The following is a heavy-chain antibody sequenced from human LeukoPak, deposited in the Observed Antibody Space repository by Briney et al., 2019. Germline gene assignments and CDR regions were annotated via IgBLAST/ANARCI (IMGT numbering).Heavy chain of an antibody. CDR2: ITRSSSNL. V-gene: IGHV3-21*01. Sequence: GGSLRLSCAISGFTFSGCELTWVRQAPGKGLEWLSTITRSSSNLYYADSVKGRFTTSRDDAKDSGYLQMENLRVEDTAIYYCARNFDSWGQGTLVTVSS. CDR1: GFTFSGCE. CDR3: ARNFDS. J-gene: IGHJ4*02.